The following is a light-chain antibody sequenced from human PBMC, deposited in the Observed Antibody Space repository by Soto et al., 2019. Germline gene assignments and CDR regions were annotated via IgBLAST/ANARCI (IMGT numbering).Light chain of an antibody. CDR1: SSDVGSYKY. CDR3: SSYTSSSTWV. Sequence: QSVLTQPPSASGSPGQSVTISCTGTSSDVGSYKYVSWYQQHPGKAPKLIIYEVNKRPSGVPARFSGSKSGNTASLAVSGLQAEDEAVYYCSSYTSSSTWVFGGGTKLTVL. CDR2: EVN. J-gene: IGLJ3*02. V-gene: IGLV2-8*01.